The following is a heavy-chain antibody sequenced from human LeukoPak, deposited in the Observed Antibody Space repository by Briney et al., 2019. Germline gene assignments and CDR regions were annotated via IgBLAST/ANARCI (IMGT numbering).Heavy chain of an antibody. J-gene: IGHJ4*02. CDR3: ARVTYYYDSGGYYWIYYFDY. CDR2: INHSGST. D-gene: IGHD3-22*01. CDR1: ALSFSGYY. V-gene: IGHV4-34*01. Sequence: SETLSFTSAGYALSFSGYYWSRIPQAPGKGLEWIGEINHSGSTNYNPSIKSRVTISVDTSKNQFSLKLSSVTAADTAVYYCARVTYYYDSGGYYWIYYFDYWGQGTLVTVSS.